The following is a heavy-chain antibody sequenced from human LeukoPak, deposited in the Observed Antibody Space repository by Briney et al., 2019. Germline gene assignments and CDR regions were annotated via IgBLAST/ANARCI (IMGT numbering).Heavy chain of an antibody. CDR1: CASVTRYY. CDR3: ARLLGSSGYAGDWYFDL. D-gene: IGHD3-22*01. V-gene: IGHV4-4*07. J-gene: IGHJ2*01. CDR2: IYTNGTV. Sequence: PSETLSPTCSVSCASVTRYYWGCIRQPVGKGLEWFGRIYTNGTVNYNPSLKRRVTMSREMSKNQFSLKLTSVTAADTAVYYCARLLGSSGYAGDWYFDLWGRGILVTVSS.